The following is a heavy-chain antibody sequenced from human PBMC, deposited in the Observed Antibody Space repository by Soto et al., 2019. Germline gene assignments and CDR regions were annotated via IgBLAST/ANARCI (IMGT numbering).Heavy chain of an antibody. J-gene: IGHJ4*01. CDR2: IWYDGSNK. CDR1: GFTFSSYG. D-gene: IGHD6-6*01. CDR3: ARGGSSSSAFDY. V-gene: IGHV3-33*01. Sequence: GGSQRLSCAASGFTFSSYGMHWVRQAPGKGLEWVAVIWYDGSNKYYAYSVKGRFTISTDNSKNTLYLQMNSLRAEDTAVYYCARGGSSSSAFDYWGQGTLVTVSS.